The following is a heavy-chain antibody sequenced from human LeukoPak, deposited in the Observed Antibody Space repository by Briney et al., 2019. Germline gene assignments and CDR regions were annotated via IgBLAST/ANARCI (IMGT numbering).Heavy chain of an antibody. J-gene: IGHJ6*03. Sequence: SETLSLTCTVSGGSISSYYWSWIRQPPGKGLEWIGYIYNSGSTNYNPSLKSRATISIDTSKNQISLKLSSVTAADTAVYYCAREERGITGTTFYYYYYMDVWGKGTTVTVSS. CDR2: IYNSGST. CDR1: GGSISSYY. V-gene: IGHV4-59*01. CDR3: AREERGITGTTFYYYYYMDV. D-gene: IGHD1-7*01.